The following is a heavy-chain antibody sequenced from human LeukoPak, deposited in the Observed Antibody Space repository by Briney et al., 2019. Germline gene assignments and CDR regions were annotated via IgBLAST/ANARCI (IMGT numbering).Heavy chain of an antibody. CDR2: INPSGGST. V-gene: IGHV1-46*01. CDR3: ARDIWPSVAYGSGSYHFDY. J-gene: IGHJ4*02. CDR1: GYTFTSYY. D-gene: IGHD3-10*01. Sequence: GASVKVSCKASGYTFTSYYMHWVRQAPGQGLEWMGIINPSGGSTSYAQKFQGRVTMTRDTSTSTVYMELSSLRSEDTAVYYCARDIWPSVAYGSGSYHFDYWGQGTLVTVSS.